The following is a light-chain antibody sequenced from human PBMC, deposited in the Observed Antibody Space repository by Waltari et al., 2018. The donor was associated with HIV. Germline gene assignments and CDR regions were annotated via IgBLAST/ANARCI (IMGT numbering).Light chain of an antibody. V-gene: IGKV1-5*03. CDR1: QTVGAF. J-gene: IGKJ1*01. Sequence: DIRLTPFPPTLSASAGDRVAITCPAGQTVGAFLAWYQQKPGKPPKLLIFQASILEGGVPSRFSGSVSGSDFTLTINGLQSDDFATYYCHQYASFSGTFGQGTKVELK. CDR2: QAS. CDR3: HQYASFSGT.